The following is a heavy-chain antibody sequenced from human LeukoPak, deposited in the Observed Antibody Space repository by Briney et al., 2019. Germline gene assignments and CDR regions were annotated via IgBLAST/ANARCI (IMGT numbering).Heavy chain of an antibody. CDR2: MNPNSGNT. D-gene: IGHD3-22*01. CDR3: AGMVASSGTPLGY. V-gene: IGHV1-8*01. Sequence: ASVKVSCKASGYTFTSYDINWVRQAPGQALEWMGWMNPNSGNTDYAQTFQGRVTITRKTAINTAYIEVSSLRSEDTAVYYCAGMVASSGTPLGYWGRETLVTVST. J-gene: IGHJ4*02. CDR1: GYTFTSYD.